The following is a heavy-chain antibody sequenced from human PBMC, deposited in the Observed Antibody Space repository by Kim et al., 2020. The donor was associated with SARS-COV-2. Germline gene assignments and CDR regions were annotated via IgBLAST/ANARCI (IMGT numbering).Heavy chain of an antibody. V-gene: IGHV4-4*02. J-gene: IGHJ4*02. Sequence: SETLSLTCAVSSGSISGNDWWTWVRQHPGKGLEWIAEIYHTGSANYNPSLKSRVTISVDKSKNQFSPKQSSVTAADTAIYYYARTYHYASSGYLFYFDYWGQGTLVTVSS. D-gene: IGHD3-22*01. CDR1: SGSISGNDW. CDR3: ARTYHYASSGYLFYFDY. CDR2: IYHTGSA.